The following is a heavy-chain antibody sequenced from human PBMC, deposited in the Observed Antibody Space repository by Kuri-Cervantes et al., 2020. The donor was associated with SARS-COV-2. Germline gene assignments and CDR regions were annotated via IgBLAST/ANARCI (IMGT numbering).Heavy chain of an antibody. CDR2: ISYDGSNK. CDR3: ARGYRYNLPYFDY. V-gene: IGHV3-30-3*01. J-gene: IGHJ4*02. CDR1: GFTFSSYA. Sequence: LSLTCAASGFTFSSYAMHWVRQAPGKGLEWVAVISYDGSNKYYADSVKGRFTISRDNAKNSLYLQMNSLRAEDTAVYYCARGYRYNLPYFDYWGQGTLVTVSS. D-gene: IGHD1-1*01.